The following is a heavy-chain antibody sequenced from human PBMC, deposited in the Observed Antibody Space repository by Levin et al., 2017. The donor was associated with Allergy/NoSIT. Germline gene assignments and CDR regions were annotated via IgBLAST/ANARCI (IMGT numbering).Heavy chain of an antibody. D-gene: IGHD2-2*02. CDR2: INHSGST. V-gene: IGHV4-34*01. J-gene: IGHJ6*02. CDR3: ARGRGYCSSTSCYRGGGYYYYYGMDG. CDR1: GGSFSGYY. Sequence: SETLSLTCAVYGGSFSGYYWSWIRQPPGKGLEWIGEINHSGSTNYNPSLKSRVTISVDTSKNQFSLKLSSVTAADTAVYYCARGRGYCSSTSCYRGGGYYYYYGMDGWGQGTTVTVSS.